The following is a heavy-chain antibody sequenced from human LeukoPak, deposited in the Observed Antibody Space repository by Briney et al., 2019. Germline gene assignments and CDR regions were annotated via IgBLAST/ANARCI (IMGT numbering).Heavy chain of an antibody. Sequence: SETLSLTCTVSGASVSSGSYYWGWLRQPPGTGREWVGYIYYSGSTNYNPSRKSRVTISVDTSKNQFSLKLSSVTAADTAVYYCAKGPGLQPFDYWGEGALVTVSS. D-gene: IGHD5-24*01. V-gene: IGHV4-61*01. CDR2: IYYSGST. CDR3: AKGPGLQPFDY. J-gene: IGHJ4*02. CDR1: GASVSSGSYY.